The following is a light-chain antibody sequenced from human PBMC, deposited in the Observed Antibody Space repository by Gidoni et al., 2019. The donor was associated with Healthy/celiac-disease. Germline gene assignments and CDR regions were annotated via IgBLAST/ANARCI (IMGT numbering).Light chain of an antibody. Sequence: QSVLTQPPSVSGAPGQRVTISCTGSSSNIGAVYDVHWYQQLPGTAPKLPIYGNSNRPSGVPDRFSGSKSGTSASLAITGLQAEDEADYYCQSYDSSLSGWGVFGGGTKLTVL. V-gene: IGLV1-40*01. CDR2: GNS. J-gene: IGLJ3*02. CDR1: SSNIGAVYD. CDR3: QSYDSSLSGWGV.